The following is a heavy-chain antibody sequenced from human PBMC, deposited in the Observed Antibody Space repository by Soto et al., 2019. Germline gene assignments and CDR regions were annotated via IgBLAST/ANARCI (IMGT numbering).Heavy chain of an antibody. V-gene: IGHV3-23*01. J-gene: IGHJ4*02. CDR3: ANGGSGLGYCSGGSCFYFDY. Sequence: GGSLRLSCAASGFTFSSYAMSWVRQAPGKGLEWVSAISGSGGSTYYADSVKGRFTISRDNSKNTLYLQMNSLRAEDTAVYYCANGGSGLGYCSGGSCFYFDYWGQGTLVTVSS. CDR1: GFTFSSYA. D-gene: IGHD2-15*01. CDR2: ISGSGGST.